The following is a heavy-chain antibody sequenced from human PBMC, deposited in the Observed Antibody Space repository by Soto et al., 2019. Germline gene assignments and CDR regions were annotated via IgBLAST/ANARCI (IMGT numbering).Heavy chain of an antibody. Sequence: EVQLVESGGGLVQPGRSLRLSCAASGFTIDDYAMHWVRQVPGKGLEWVSGISSNSDTIDYADSVKGRFTISRDNAKNSLFLRMNSLRPEDTALYYCVKDMKWGGMTTIHYFDSWGQGTLVTVSS. CDR2: ISSNSDTI. J-gene: IGHJ4*02. CDR1: GFTIDDYA. V-gene: IGHV3-9*01. D-gene: IGHD1-26*01. CDR3: VKDMKWGGMTTIHYFDS.